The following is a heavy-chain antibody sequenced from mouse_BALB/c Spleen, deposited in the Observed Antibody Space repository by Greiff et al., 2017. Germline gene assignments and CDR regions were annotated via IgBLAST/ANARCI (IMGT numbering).Heavy chain of an antibody. Sequence: EVMLVESGGGLVKPGGSLKLSCAASGFTFSDYSMYWVRQTPEKRLEWVATISDGGSYTYYPDSVKGRFTISRDNAKNNLYLQMSSLKSEDTAMYYCARERGGYYGKGYAMDYWGQGTSGTVAS. J-gene: IGHJ4*01. V-gene: IGHV5-4*02. CDR3: ARERGGYYGKGYAMDY. D-gene: IGHD2-1*01. CDR2: ISDGGSYT. CDR1: GFTFSDYS.